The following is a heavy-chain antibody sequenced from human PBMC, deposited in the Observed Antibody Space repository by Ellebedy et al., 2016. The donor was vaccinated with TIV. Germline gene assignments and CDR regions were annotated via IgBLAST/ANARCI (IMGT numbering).Heavy chain of an antibody. J-gene: IGHJ6*02. CDR2: IYTSGST. CDR1: GGSISSYY. D-gene: IGHD3-10*01. CDR3: ARDVWFGESHGMDV. V-gene: IGHV4-4*07. Sequence: SETLSLXCTVSGGSISSYYWSWIRQPAGKGLEWIGRIYTSGSTNYNPSLKSRVTMSVDTSKNQFSLKLSSVTAADTAVYYCARDVWFGESHGMDVWGQGTTVTVSS.